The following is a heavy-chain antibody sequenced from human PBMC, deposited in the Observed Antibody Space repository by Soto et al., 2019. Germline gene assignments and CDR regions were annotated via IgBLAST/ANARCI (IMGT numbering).Heavy chain of an antibody. J-gene: IGHJ4*02. CDR3: ARDWSRYFDSSGLMWFY. D-gene: IGHD3-22*01. V-gene: IGHV1-18*04. Sequence: ASVKVSCKASGYTFNYYGISWVRQVPGQGLEWVGWISAHNGDTKYAQNLQGRLTLTTDTSTSTAYMELTSLTSDDTAVYYCARDWSRYFDSSGLMWFYWGQGTLVTVS. CDR1: GYTFNYYG. CDR2: ISAHNGDT.